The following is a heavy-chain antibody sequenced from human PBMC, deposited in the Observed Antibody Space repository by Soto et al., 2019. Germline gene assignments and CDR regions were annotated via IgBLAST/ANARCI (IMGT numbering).Heavy chain of an antibody. Sequence: QVQLVQDGAEVKKPGSSVKVSCKASGGTFSSYAISWVRQAPGQGLEWMGGIIPIFGTANYAQKFQGRVTITADESTSTAYMELSSLRSEDTAVYYCARDLSTTVTTSTYYGMDVWGQGTTVTVAS. CDR1: GGTFSSYA. CDR3: ARDLSTTVTTSTYYGMDV. D-gene: IGHD4-17*01. CDR2: IIPIFGTA. V-gene: IGHV1-69*01. J-gene: IGHJ6*02.